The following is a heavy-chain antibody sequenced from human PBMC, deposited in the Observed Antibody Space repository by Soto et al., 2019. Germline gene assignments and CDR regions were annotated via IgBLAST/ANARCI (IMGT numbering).Heavy chain of an antibody. D-gene: IGHD2-2*01. V-gene: IGHV4-39*01. CDR2: FYYRDTT. J-gene: IGHJ4*02. Sequence: SETLSLTCTVSGGCISSGGYYWGWIRQPRGRALEWFSNFYYRDTTYYYPPLRSRVTISLDTSKNLSPLKVTSLTVADTAVYYSARHRDTSTQYLLPDYWGQGILVTVSS. CDR1: GGCISSGGYY. CDR3: ARHRDTSTQYLLPDY.